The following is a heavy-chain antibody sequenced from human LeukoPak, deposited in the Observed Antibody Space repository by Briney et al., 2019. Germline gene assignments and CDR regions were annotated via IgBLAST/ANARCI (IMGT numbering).Heavy chain of an antibody. Sequence: GGPLRLSCAASGFTFSSYEMNWVRQAPGKGLEWVSYISSSGSTIYYADSVKGRFTISRDSAKNSLYLQMNSLRAEDTAVYYCARGLSGYSSSLGYWGQGTLVTVSS. CDR3: ARGLSGYSSSLGY. V-gene: IGHV3-48*03. J-gene: IGHJ4*02. CDR1: GFTFSSYE. D-gene: IGHD6-6*01. CDR2: ISSSGSTI.